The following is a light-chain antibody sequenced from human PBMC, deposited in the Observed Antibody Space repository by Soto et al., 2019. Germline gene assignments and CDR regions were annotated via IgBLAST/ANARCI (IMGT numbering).Light chain of an antibody. V-gene: IGLV1-40*01. CDR2: ANS. J-gene: IGLJ1*01. CDR3: QSYDSSLSAYV. CDR1: SSNLAAGYD. Sequence: QSVLTQPPSVSGSPGQRVTISCSWGSSNLAAGYDVHWYQQLPRAAPKLLIYANSNRPSGVPDRFSGSKSGTSASLAITGLQAEDEADYYCQSYDSSLSAYVFGTGTKVTVL.